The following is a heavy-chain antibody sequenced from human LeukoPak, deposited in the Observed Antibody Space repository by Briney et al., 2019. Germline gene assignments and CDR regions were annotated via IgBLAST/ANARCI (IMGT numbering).Heavy chain of an antibody. J-gene: IGHJ4*02. Sequence: PGGSLRLSCAASGFSLSTYGVSWVRQPPEKGREWVSGITGTGGSTYYADSVKGRFTVSRDTSKNTLYLQMNSLRAEDTAIYYCAKDHGTAVAGFYYWGQGTLVTVSS. D-gene: IGHD6-19*01. CDR3: AKDHGTAVAGFYY. CDR1: GFSLSTYG. CDR2: ITGTGGST. V-gene: IGHV3-23*01.